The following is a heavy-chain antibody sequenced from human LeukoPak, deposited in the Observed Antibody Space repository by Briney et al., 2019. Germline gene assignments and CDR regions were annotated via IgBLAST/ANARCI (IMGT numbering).Heavy chain of an antibody. J-gene: IGHJ4*02. CDR1: GGSISDYY. Sequence: SETLSLTCTVSGGSISDYYWSWIRQPPGKGLEWIGEINHSGSTNYNPSLKSRVTISVDTSKNQFSLKLSSVTAADTAVYYCARGIVGANGYWGQGTLVTVSS. D-gene: IGHD1-26*01. CDR2: INHSGST. V-gene: IGHV4-34*01. CDR3: ARGIVGANGY.